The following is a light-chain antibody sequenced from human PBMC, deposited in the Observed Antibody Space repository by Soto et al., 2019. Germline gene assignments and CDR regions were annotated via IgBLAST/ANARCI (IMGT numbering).Light chain of an antibody. Sequence: EIVLTQSPATLSLSPGERATLSCRASHSVSRSLAWYQQKPGQAPRLLIYDIFNMATDIPARFSGSGSGTDFTITINSLEPEDFAVYYCQHRSNWPMYTFGQGTKLEIK. J-gene: IGKJ2*01. V-gene: IGKV3-11*01. CDR3: QHRSNWPMYT. CDR1: HSVSRS. CDR2: DIF.